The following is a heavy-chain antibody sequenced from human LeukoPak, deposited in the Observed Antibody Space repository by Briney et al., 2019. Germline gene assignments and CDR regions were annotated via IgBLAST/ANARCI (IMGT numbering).Heavy chain of an antibody. Sequence: SETLSLTCTVSGGSLSSYFWSWIRQPPGKGLEWIGYIYYSGSTNYNPSLKSRVTISVDTFKNQFSLKLSSVTAADTAVYYCARLTDFWSGYYLDSWGQGTLVTVSS. D-gene: IGHD3-3*01. V-gene: IGHV4-59*08. CDR1: GGSLSSYF. J-gene: IGHJ4*02. CDR2: IYYSGST. CDR3: ARLTDFWSGYYLDS.